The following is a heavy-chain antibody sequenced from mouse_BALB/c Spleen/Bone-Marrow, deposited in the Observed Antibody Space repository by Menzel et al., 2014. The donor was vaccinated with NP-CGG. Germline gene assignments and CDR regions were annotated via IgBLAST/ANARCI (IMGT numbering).Heavy chain of an antibody. V-gene: IGHV1S81*02. D-gene: IGHD1-2*01. CDR3: TRSGYYGYGWYFDV. J-gene: IGHJ1*01. CDR2: INPSNDTP. Sequence: VHVKQSGAELVKPGASVKLSCRVSGYTFTNYFVYWVKQRPGQGLEWIGEINPSNDTPNFNEKFKSKATLTVDKSSSTAYMQLSSLTSEDSAVYYCTRSGYYGYGWYFDVWGAGTTVTVSS. CDR1: GYTFTNYF.